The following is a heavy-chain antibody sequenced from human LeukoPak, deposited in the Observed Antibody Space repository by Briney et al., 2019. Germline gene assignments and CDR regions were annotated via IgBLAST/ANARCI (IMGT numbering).Heavy chain of an antibody. Sequence: PSETLSLTCTVSGGSISSYYWSWIRQPPGKGLEWIGYIYYSGSTNYNPSLKSRVTISVDTSKNQFSPKLSSVTAADTAVYYCARGIGYSYGQGGDYWGQGTLVTVSS. CDR2: IYYSGST. CDR3: ARGIGYSYGQGGDY. CDR1: GGSISSYY. D-gene: IGHD5-18*01. J-gene: IGHJ4*02. V-gene: IGHV4-59*08.